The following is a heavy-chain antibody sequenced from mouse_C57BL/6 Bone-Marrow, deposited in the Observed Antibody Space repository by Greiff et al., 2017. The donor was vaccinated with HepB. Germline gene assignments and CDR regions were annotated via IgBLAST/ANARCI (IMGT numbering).Heavy chain of an antibody. CDR2: IDPENGDT. CDR3: TFYYGSSVWYFDV. CDR1: GFNIKDDY. V-gene: IGHV14-4*01. J-gene: IGHJ1*03. Sequence: DVQLQESGAELVRPGASVKLSCTASGFNIKDDYMHWVKQRPEQGLEWIGWIDPENGDTEYASKFQGKATITADTSSNTAYLQLSSLTSEDTAVYYCTFYYGSSVWYFDVWGTGTTVTVSS. D-gene: IGHD1-1*01.